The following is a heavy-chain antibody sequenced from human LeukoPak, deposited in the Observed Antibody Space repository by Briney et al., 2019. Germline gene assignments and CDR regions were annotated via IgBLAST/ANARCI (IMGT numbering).Heavy chain of an antibody. CDR1: GVSISSHY. D-gene: IGHD4-17*01. V-gene: IGHV4-59*11. CDR2: IYYTGST. CDR3: ARQGGYGDSTHLDY. Sequence: SETLSLTCTVSGVSISSHYWSWVRQPPGKGLEWIGYIYYTGSTKYNPSLKSQVTISVDTSKNLFSLKLSCVTTGDTALYYCARQGGYGDSTHLDYWGRGTLVTVSS. J-gene: IGHJ4*02.